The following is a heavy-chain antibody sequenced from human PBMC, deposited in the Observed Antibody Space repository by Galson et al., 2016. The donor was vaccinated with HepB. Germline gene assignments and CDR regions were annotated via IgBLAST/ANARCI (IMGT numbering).Heavy chain of an antibody. CDR3: GKHGGFDY. D-gene: IGHD3-16*01. CDR2: ITGSGATT. J-gene: IGHJ4*02. V-gene: IGHV3-23*01. Sequence: SLRLSCAASGFSLSISGMSWVRQTPGRGLEWVSGITGSGATTHYAESVKGRFTISRDNSKNTLYLDMNSLRAGDTAVYYCGKHGGFDYWGQGALVTVSS. CDR1: GFSLSISG.